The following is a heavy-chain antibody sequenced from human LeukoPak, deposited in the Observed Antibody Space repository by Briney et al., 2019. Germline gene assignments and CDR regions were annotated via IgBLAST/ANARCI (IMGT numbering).Heavy chain of an antibody. CDR3: ARRAAAVGEAFDY. J-gene: IGHJ4*02. D-gene: IGHD3-16*01. CDR2: IYHSGST. Sequence: SETLSLTCAVSGGSISSTNWWSWVRQPPGKGLEWIGKIYHSGSTNYNPSLKSRVTTSVDKSKNHLSLKLSSVTAADTAVYYCARRAAAVGEAFDYWGQGTLVTVSS. CDR1: GGSISSTNW. V-gene: IGHV4-4*02.